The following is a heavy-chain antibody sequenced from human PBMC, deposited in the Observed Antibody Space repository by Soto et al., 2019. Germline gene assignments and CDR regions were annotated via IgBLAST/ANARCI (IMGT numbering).Heavy chain of an antibody. J-gene: IGHJ5*02. CDR3: ARGFRVAATRWWFDP. CDR1: GYTFTSYD. Sequence: ASVKVSCNASGYTFTSYDISWVRQAPGQGLEWMGWISTYNGNTNYAQKLQGRVTMTTDTSTSTAYMELRSLRSDDTAVYYCARGFRVAATRWWFDPWGQGTLVTVSS. D-gene: IGHD2-15*01. V-gene: IGHV1-18*01. CDR2: ISTYNGNT.